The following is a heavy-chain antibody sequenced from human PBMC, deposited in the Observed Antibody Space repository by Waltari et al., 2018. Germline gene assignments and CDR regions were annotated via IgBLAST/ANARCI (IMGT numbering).Heavy chain of an antibody. CDR2: IYYSGST. D-gene: IGHD3-22*01. J-gene: IGHJ4*02. V-gene: IGHV4-39*01. CDR1: GGSISSSSYY. CDR3: ARPRVNSSGHPVDY. Sequence: QLQLQESGPGLVKPSETLSLPCTVSGGSISSSSYYWGWIRQPPGKGLEWIGSIYYSGSTYYNPSLKSRVTISVDTSKNQFSLKLSSVTAADTAVYYCARPRVNSSGHPVDYWGQGTLVTVSS.